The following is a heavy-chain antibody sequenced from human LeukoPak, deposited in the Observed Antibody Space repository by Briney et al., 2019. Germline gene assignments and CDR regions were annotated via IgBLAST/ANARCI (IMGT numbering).Heavy chain of an antibody. Sequence: SVKVSCKASGGTFSSYDISWVRQAPGQGLEWMGRIIPILGIANYAQKFQGRVTITADKSTSTAYMDLSSLRSEDTAVYYCARDLPPYYFDYWGQGTLVTVSS. J-gene: IGHJ4*02. CDR3: ARDLPPYYFDY. CDR2: IIPILGIA. V-gene: IGHV1-69*04. CDR1: GGTFSSYD.